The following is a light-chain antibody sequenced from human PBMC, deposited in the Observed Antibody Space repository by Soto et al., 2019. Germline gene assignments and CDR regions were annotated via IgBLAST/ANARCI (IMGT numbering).Light chain of an antibody. CDR2: DAS. Sequence: EIVLTQSPATLSLSPGERATLSCRASQSVSSSLAWYQQKPGQAPRLLIYDASNRATGIPARFSGSGSGTDFTFTISGLEPEDFAVYYCQQRSDWPRTFGQGTKVDIK. V-gene: IGKV3-11*01. CDR1: QSVSSS. CDR3: QQRSDWPRT. J-gene: IGKJ1*01.